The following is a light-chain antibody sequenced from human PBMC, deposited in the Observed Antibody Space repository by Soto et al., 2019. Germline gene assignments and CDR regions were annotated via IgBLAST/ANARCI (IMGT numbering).Light chain of an antibody. CDR1: QTIRNW. V-gene: IGKV1-5*01. Sequence: SVSVHDSVTITCRASQTIRNWLAWYQQKPGKAPKLLIYDASRLESGVPSRFSGSGSGTEFNFTISSLQSEDFAVYYCQQYSIWRTFGQGTKVDI. CDR2: DAS. J-gene: IGKJ1*01. CDR3: QQYSIWRT.